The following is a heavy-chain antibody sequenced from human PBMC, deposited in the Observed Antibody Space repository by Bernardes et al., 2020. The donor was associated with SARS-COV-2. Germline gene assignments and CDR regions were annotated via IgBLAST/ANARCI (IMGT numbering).Heavy chain of an antibody. CDR1: GGSIRSGNYY. D-gene: IGHD3-16*01. Sequence: SKPLSLTCTVSGGSIRSGNYYWSWIRQPPGKGLEGIGYIFTSGSTYYNPSLKSRVSMSLDMSKHQFSLKLSSVNAADTAVYFCARDLFWWSAADYWGQGTLVTVS. CDR3: ARDLFWWSAADY. J-gene: IGHJ4*02. CDR2: IFTSGST. V-gene: IGHV4-30-4*01.